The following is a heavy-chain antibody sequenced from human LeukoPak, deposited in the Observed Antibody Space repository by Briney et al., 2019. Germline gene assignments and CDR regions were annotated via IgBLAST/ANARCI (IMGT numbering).Heavy chain of an antibody. CDR2: IYTSGTT. CDR1: GGSISSSNYY. D-gene: IGHD3-10*01. Sequence: SPSETLSLTCTVSGGSISSSNYYWSWIRQPAGKGLEWIGRIYTSGTTNYNPSLKSRVTISIDTSKNQFSLKLSSVTAADTAVYYCARGLWFGDESPPYFDYWGQGTLVTVSS. V-gene: IGHV4-61*02. J-gene: IGHJ4*02. CDR3: ARGLWFGDESPPYFDY.